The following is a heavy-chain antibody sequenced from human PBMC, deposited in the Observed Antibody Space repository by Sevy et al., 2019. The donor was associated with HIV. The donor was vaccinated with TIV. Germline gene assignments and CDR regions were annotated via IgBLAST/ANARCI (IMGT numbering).Heavy chain of an antibody. CDR2: ISGGGGNT. V-gene: IGHV3-64*01. CDR3: AGKYHDTSGYPRYSMDV. D-gene: IGHD3-22*01. CDR1: GFTFSTYA. Sequence: GGSLRLSCAASGFTFSTYAMYWVRQAPGKGLEYVSAISGGGGNTYYGNSVKGGFTVSRDNAKNTLYLQMGSLRAEDMAVYFCAGKYHDTSGYPRYSMDVWGQGTTVTVSS. J-gene: IGHJ6*02.